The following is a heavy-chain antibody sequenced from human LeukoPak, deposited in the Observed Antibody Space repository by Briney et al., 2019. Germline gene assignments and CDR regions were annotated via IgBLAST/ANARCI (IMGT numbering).Heavy chain of an antibody. D-gene: IGHD2-21*01. Sequence: GGSLRLSCVASGFTFSNYVMSWVRQAPGKGLEWVSTISVSDDSTYYADSVEGRFTVSRDKSRNTVFLQMNRLRVEDTAVYYCAKGLPGDHHFDYWGQGSLVTVSS. CDR3: AKGLPGDHHFDY. CDR2: ISVSDDST. CDR1: GFTFSNYV. J-gene: IGHJ4*02. V-gene: IGHV3-23*01.